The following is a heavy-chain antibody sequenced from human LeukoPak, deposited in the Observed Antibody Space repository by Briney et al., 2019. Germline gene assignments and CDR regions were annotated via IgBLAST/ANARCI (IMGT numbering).Heavy chain of an antibody. D-gene: IGHD1-26*01. V-gene: IGHV4-39*01. CDR1: GGSISSISYY. CDR2: IYSSGST. J-gene: IGHJ4*02. CDR3: ARQGVVGATGFDY. Sequence: SETLSLTCSASGGSISSISYYWGWIRQPPGKGLEWIGNIYSSGSTYNNPPLKSRVIISVDTSKNQFSLKLTSVTAADTAVYYCARQGVVGATGFDYWGQGTLVTVSS.